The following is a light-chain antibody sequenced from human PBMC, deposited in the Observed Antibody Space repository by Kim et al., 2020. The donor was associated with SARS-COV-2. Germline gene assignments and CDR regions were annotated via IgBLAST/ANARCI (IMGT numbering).Light chain of an antibody. V-gene: IGLV1-40*01. CDR1: SSNTGAGSA. CDR2: GDN. J-gene: IGLJ2*01. Sequence: PGQRVTISCRGSSSNTGAGSAVHWYQHLPGTTPRLLIYGDNNRPSGVPDRFSGSKSGTSASLAITGLQPEDEADYYCQSYDNSLTVFGGGTQLTVL. CDR3: QSYDNSLTV.